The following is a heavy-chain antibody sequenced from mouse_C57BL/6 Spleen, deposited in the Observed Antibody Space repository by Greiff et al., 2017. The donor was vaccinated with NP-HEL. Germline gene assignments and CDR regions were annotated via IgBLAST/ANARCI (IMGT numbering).Heavy chain of an antibody. J-gene: IGHJ4*01. D-gene: IGHD2-1*01. CDR3: ASPYGNFYYAMDY. Sequence: VQLVESGAELVKPGASVKISCKASGYAFSSYWMNWVKQRPGKGLEWIGQIYPGDGDTNYNGKFKGKATLTADKSSSTAYMQLSSLTSEDSAVYFCASPYGNFYYAMDYWGQGTSVTVSS. CDR1: GYAFSSYW. CDR2: IYPGDGDT. V-gene: IGHV1-80*01.